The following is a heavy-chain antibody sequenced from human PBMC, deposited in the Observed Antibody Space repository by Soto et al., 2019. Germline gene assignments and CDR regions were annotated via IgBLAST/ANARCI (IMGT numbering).Heavy chain of an antibody. CDR1: GYTFTSYA. CDR2: INAGNGNT. V-gene: IGHV1-3*01. Sequence: ASVKVSCKASGYTFTSYAMHWVRQAPGQRLEWMGWINAGNGNTKYSQKLQGRVTITRDTSASTAYMELSSLRSEDTAVYYCARGYVVPAAIFSGGMDVWGQGTTVTVSS. CDR3: ARGYVVPAAIFSGGMDV. J-gene: IGHJ6*02. D-gene: IGHD2-2*01.